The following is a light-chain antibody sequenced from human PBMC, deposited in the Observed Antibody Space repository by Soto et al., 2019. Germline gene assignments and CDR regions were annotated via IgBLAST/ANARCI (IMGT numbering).Light chain of an antibody. CDR2: KNA. CDR1: TSNLGSNY. V-gene: IGLV1-47*01. CDR3: GAWDDSMSRVV. J-gene: IGLJ3*02. Sequence: QSVLTQPPSASGSPGQTVTISCSGSTSNLGSNYVYCCQQHPGAAPKLLISKNAQRPSGVPARFSGSKSGTSASLAISGLRSEDEDDYHCGAWDDSMSRVVFGGGTQLTVL.